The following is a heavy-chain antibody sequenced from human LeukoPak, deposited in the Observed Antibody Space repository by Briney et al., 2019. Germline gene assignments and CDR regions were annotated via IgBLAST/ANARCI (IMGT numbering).Heavy chain of an antibody. V-gene: IGHV4-59*01. Sequence: SETLSLTCTVSGGSISSYYWSWIRQPPGKGLEWIGYIYYSGSTNYNPSLKSRVTISVDTSKNQFSLKLSSVTAADTAVYYCATQNGRYGPDAFDIWGQGTMVTVSS. J-gene: IGHJ3*02. CDR1: GGSISSYY. CDR3: ATQNGRYGPDAFDI. D-gene: IGHD5-18*01. CDR2: IYYSGST.